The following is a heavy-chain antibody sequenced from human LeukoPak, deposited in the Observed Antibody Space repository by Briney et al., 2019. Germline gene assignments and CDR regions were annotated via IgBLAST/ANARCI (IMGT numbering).Heavy chain of an antibody. D-gene: IGHD3-3*01. CDR2: ISAYNGNT. J-gene: IGHJ4*02. Sequence: VASVKVSCKASGYTFTSYGISWVRQAPGQGLEWMGWISAYNGNTNYAQKLQGRVTMTTDTSTSTAYMELRSLRSDDTAVYYCARWAAPKDSGGDFWSGPFDYWGQGTLVTVSS. V-gene: IGHV1-18*01. CDR3: ARWAAPKDSGGDFWSGPFDY. CDR1: GYTFTSYG.